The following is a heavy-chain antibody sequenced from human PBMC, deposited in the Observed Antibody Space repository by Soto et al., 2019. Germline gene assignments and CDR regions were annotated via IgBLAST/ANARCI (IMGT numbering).Heavy chain of an antibody. D-gene: IGHD6-6*01. CDR1: SGSMNNGGYY. V-gene: IGHV4-31*03. J-gene: IGHJ6*02. CDR2: IYSNGDT. Sequence: TLSLTCSVSSGSMNNGGYYWSWIRQLPGKGLEWIGYIYSNGDTYYNPSLKSRVTISVDTSKNQFSLNLTSVTAADTAVYYCARRGGSSSRYYYYALDVWGQGTTVTVS. CDR3: ARRGGSSSRYYYYALDV.